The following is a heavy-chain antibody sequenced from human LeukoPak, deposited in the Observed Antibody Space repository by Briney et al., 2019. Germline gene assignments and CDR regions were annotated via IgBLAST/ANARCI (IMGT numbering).Heavy chain of an antibody. D-gene: IGHD2-15*01. CDR2: MNPNSGNT. Sequence: ASVKVSCMASGYTFTSYDINWVRQATGQGLEWMGWMNPNSGNTGYAQKFQGRVTMTRNTSISTAYMELSSLRSEDTAVYYCARVMDCSDGSCYSYYYGMDVWGQGTTVTVSS. CDR1: GYTFTSYD. V-gene: IGHV1-8*01. CDR3: ARVMDCSDGSCYSYYYGMDV. J-gene: IGHJ6*02.